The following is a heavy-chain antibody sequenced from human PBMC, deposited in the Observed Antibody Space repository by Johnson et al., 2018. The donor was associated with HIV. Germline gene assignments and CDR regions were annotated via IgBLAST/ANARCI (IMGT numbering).Heavy chain of an antibody. CDR2: ISTRGSSI. CDR3: ARRGRSSSWYDLDI. J-gene: IGHJ3*02. V-gene: IGHV3-11*04. D-gene: IGHD6-13*01. CDR1: GFTFSDYY. Sequence: QVQLVESGGGLVKPGGSLRLSCAASGFTFSDYYMSWIRQAPGKGLEWVSYISTRGSSIYYADSVKGRFTISRDIAKKSLVLQMNSLRAEDTAVYYCARRGRSSSWYDLDIWGQGTMVTVSS.